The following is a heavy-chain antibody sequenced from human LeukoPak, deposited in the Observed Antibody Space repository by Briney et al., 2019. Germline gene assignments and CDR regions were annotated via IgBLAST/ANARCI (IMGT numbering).Heavy chain of an antibody. V-gene: IGHV3-21*01. Sequence: GGSLRLSCAASGFTFSTYSMNWVRQAPGKGLEWVSSISSRSSYTCYADPVKGRFTISRDNAKNSLYLQMDSLRAEDTAVYYCARGLGVDYWGQGTLVTVSS. J-gene: IGHJ4*02. D-gene: IGHD4-11*01. CDR2: ISSRSSYT. CDR1: GFTFSTYS. CDR3: ARGLGVDY.